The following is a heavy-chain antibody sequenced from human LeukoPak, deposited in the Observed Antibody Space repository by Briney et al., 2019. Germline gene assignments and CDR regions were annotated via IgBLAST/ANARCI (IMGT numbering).Heavy chain of an antibody. CDR2: ISWNSGSI. CDR1: GFTFDDYA. Sequence: GGSLRLSCAASGFTFDDYAMHWVRQALGKGLEWVSGISWNSGSIGYADSVKGRFTISRDNAKNSLYLQMNSLRAEDTALYYCAMGSGPIYDSSGYSLSNWGQGTLVTVSS. D-gene: IGHD3-22*01. J-gene: IGHJ4*02. V-gene: IGHV3-9*01. CDR3: AMGSGPIYDSSGYSLSN.